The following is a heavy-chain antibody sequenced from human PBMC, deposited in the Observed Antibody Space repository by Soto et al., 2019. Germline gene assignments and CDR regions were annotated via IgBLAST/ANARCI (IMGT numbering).Heavy chain of an antibody. CDR2: IYYVGTT. V-gene: IGHV4-39*01. CDR3: ASGITMVRGEYYYYYGMDV. CDR1: GGSISSSSYY. J-gene: IGHJ6*02. D-gene: IGHD3-10*01. Sequence: SETLSLTCTVSGGSISSSSYYWGWIRQPPGKGLEWIGSIYYVGTTYYNPSLKSRVTIPVDTSKNQFSLKVSSVTAADTAVYYCASGITMVRGEYYYYYGMDVWGQGTTVTVSS.